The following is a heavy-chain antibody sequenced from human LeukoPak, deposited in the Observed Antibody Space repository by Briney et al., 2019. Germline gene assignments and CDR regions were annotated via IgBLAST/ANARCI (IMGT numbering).Heavy chain of an antibody. V-gene: IGHV7-4-1*02. CDR1: GYTFTSYA. CDR2: INTYTGNP. D-gene: IGHD3-22*01. Sequence: ASVKVSCKASGYTFTSYAMNWGRQAPGQGLEWMGWINTYTGNPTYAQGLTGRFVFSLDTSVSTAYLQISSLKVEDTAVYYCARWDYDSSGYALYYFDYWGQGTLVTLSS. CDR3: ARWDYDSSGYALYYFDY. J-gene: IGHJ4*02.